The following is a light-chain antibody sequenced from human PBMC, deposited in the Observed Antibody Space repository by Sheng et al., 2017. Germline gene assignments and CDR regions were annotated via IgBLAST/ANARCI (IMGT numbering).Light chain of an antibody. CDR3: QQYSNWPLT. CDR2: SAF. V-gene: IGKV3-15*01. CDR1: QTVTTF. Sequence: EIILTQSPVTLSVSPGETATLSCRASQTVTTFLAWYQHKRGQAPRLLIYSAFARATGVPARFSGGGSGTDFNLTITSLQSDDFAVYYCQQYSNWPLTFGPGTTVDV. J-gene: IGKJ3*01.